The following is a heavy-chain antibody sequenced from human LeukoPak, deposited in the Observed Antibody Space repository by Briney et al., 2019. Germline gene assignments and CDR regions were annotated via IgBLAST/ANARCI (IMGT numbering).Heavy chain of an antibody. Sequence: PETLSHTCTVPRGSLSSYYRSSIWQPPGKGLEWIGYIYYSGSTKYNPPPKSRVTISLDTSKNKFSLNLRSVTAADTAVYYCARGEMATTPFDYWGQGTLVTDPS. CDR3: ARGEMATTPFDY. D-gene: IGHD5-24*01. J-gene: IGHJ4*02. CDR2: IYYSGST. V-gene: IGHV4-59*01. CDR1: RGSLSSYY.